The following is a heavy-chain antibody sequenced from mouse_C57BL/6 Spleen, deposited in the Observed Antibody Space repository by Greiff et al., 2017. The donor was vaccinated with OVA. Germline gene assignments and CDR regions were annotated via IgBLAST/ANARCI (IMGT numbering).Heavy chain of an antibody. CDR3: AKEGITTVVATDY. CDR2: IWRGGGT. J-gene: IGHJ2*01. Sequence: VQLQQSGPGLVQPSQRLSITCTVSGFSFTSYGVHWVRQSPGKGLEWPGVIWRGGGTDYNAAFMSRPSTTKDNSKSQVFFKMNSLQADDTAIYYCAKEGITTVVATDYWGQGTTLTVSS. D-gene: IGHD1-1*01. V-gene: IGHV2-5*01. CDR1: GFSFTSYG.